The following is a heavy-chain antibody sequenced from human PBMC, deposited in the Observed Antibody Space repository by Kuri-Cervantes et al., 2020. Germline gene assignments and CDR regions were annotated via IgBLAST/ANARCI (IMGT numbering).Heavy chain of an antibody. CDR1: GGSISSGSYY. CDR2: IYTSGST. D-gene: IGHD3-22*01. J-gene: IGHJ4*02. V-gene: IGHV4-61*02. Sequence: SETLSLTCTVSGGSISSGSYYWSWIRQPAGKGLEWIGRIYTSGSTNYNPSLESRVTISVDTSKNQFSLKLSSVTAADTAVYYCARDSSHYYDSSGYYDYWGQGTLVTDSS. CDR3: ARDSSHYYDSSGYYDY.